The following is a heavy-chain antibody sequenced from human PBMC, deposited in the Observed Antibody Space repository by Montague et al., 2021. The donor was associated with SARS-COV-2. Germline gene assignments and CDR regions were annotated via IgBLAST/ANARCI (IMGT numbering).Heavy chain of an antibody. CDR3: ARREVDYNDSALMDV. D-gene: IGHD3-22*01. CDR1: VGSISSSSYY. J-gene: IGHJ6*02. V-gene: IGHV4-39*02. Sequence: SETLSLTCTVSVGSISSSSYYWGWIRQSPGKGLEWIGNIFYRGSTNYSPSLKSQVSMSLDTSKNHLSLRLSSVTAADTAVYYCARREVDYNDSALMDVWGQGTAVIVSS. CDR2: IFYRGST.